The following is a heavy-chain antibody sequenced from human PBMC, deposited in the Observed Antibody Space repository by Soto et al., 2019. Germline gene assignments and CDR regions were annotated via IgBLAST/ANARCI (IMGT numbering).Heavy chain of an antibody. J-gene: IGHJ4*02. Sequence: GGSLRLSCAASGFTFSSYAMSWVRQAPGKGLEWVSAISGSGGSTYYADSVKGRFTISRDNSKNTLYLQMNSLRAEDTAVYYCAKGPDILTGYYNIVLSYYFGYWGQGTLVTVSS. CDR1: GFTFSSYA. V-gene: IGHV3-23*01. D-gene: IGHD3-9*01. CDR3: AKGPDILTGYYNIVLSYYFGY. CDR2: ISGSGGST.